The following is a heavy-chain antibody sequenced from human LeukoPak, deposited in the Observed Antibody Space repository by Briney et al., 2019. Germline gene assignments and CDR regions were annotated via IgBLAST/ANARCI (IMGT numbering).Heavy chain of an antibody. J-gene: IGHJ5*02. CDR3: AREDTAMVTDWFDP. CDR2: ISSSSSYI. D-gene: IGHD5-18*01. V-gene: IGHV3-21*01. Sequence: GGSLRLSCAASGFTFSSYSMNWVRQAPGKGLEWVSSISSSSSYIYYADSVKGRFTISRDNAKNSLYLQMNSLRAEDTAVYYCAREDTAMVTDWFDPWGQGTLVTVSS. CDR1: GFTFSSYS.